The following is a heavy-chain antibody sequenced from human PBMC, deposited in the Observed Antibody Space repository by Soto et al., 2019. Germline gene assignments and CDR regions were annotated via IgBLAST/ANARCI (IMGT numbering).Heavy chain of an antibody. CDR3: ARGGGRDGYSPYFDY. D-gene: IGHD5-18*01. CDR1: GGSFSGYY. V-gene: IGHV4-34*01. Sequence: RSLTCAVYGGSFSGYYWSWIRQPPGKGLEWIGEINHSGSTNYNPSLKSRVTISVDTSKNQFSLKLSSVTAADTAVYYCARGGGRDGYSPYFDYWGQGTLVTVSS. J-gene: IGHJ4*02. CDR2: INHSGST.